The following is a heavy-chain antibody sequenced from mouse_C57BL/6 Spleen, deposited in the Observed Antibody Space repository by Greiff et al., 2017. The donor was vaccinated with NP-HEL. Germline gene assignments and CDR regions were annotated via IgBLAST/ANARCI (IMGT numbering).Heavy chain of an antibody. CDR3: ARESSGYAMDY. D-gene: IGHD3-2*02. CDR2: IYPSDSET. J-gene: IGHJ4*01. CDR1: GYTFTSYW. Sequence: QVQLQQPGAELVRPGSSVKLSCKASGYTFTSYWMDWVKQRPGQGLEWIGNIYPSDSETHYNQKFKDKAKLTVDKSSSTAYTQLSSLTSEDSAVYYCARESSGYAMDYWGQGTSVTVSS. V-gene: IGHV1-61*01.